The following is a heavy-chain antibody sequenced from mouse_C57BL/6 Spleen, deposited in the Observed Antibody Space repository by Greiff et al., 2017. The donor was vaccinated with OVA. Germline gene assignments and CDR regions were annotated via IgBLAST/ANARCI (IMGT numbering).Heavy chain of an antibody. CDR1: GYTFTGYW. Sequence: VKLQESGAELMKPGASVKLSCKATGYTFTGYWIEWVKQRPGHGLEWIGEILPGSGSTNYNEKFKGKATFTADTSSNTAYMQLSSLTTEDSAIYYCARPLLYYGNYRYAMDYWGQGTSVTVSS. D-gene: IGHD2-1*01. J-gene: IGHJ4*01. CDR2: ILPGSGST. CDR3: ARPLLYYGNYRYAMDY. V-gene: IGHV1-9*01.